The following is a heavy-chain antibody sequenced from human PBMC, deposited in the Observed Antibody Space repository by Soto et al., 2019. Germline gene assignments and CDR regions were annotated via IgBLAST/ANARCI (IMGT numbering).Heavy chain of an antibody. V-gene: IGHV3-33*01. Sequence: GGSLRLSCAASGFSFSNHGMHWVRQAPGKGLEWVAVIWSDGSHKYYRDSVKGRFTISRDTAENTLFLQMDSLGADDTAVYYCAREGPTSGTNPFDIWGHGTLVTVSS. CDR2: IWSDGSHK. CDR1: GFSFSNHG. CDR3: AREGPTSGTNPFDI. J-gene: IGHJ3*02. D-gene: IGHD2-8*01.